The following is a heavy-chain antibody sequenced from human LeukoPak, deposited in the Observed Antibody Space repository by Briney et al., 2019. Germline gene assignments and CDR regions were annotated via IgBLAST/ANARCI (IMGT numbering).Heavy chain of an antibody. CDR1: GFTFSDYY. CDR2: ISSSGSTI. J-gene: IGHJ4*02. V-gene: IGHV3-11*04. Sequence: KSGGSLRLSCAASGFTFSDYYMSWIRQAPGKGLEWVSYISSSGSTIYYADSVKGRFTISRDNAKNSLYLQMNSLRAEDTAVYYCARLASQLNYDSSGPAFDYWGQGTLVTVSS. D-gene: IGHD3-22*01. CDR3: ARLASQLNYDSSGPAFDY.